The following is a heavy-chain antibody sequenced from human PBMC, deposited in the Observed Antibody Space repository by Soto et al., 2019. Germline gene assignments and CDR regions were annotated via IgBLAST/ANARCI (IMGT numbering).Heavy chain of an antibody. D-gene: IGHD3-22*01. CDR1: GGSVTSGNHF. V-gene: IGHV4-61*01. CDR2: IHYSGST. CDR3: ARIESSEPGRGQIDY. J-gene: IGHJ4*02. Sequence: QVQLQESGPGLVKPSETLSLTCTVSGGSVTSGNHFWSWIRQPPGKGLEWIGYIHYSGSTDYNPSLKTRVTISGDTSKRQFSLKLTSVTAADTALYYCARIESSEPGRGQIDYWGQGTPVTVSS.